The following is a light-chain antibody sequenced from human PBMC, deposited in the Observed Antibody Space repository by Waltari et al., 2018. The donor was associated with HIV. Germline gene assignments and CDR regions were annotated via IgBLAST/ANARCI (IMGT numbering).Light chain of an antibody. CDR2: MIS. V-gene: IGKV2-24*01. J-gene: IGKJ1*01. CDR1: QSLVHSAGNTY. CDR3: KQATQFPDT. Sequence: DIVMTQTPLSTPVTPGQPASISCRSSQSLVHSAGNTYLSGRQQRPRQTARHRLEMISNRFAGVPDRSRGSGARTDYTTNISQVEAEDVEIYYCKQATQFPDTIGQGTKVEI.